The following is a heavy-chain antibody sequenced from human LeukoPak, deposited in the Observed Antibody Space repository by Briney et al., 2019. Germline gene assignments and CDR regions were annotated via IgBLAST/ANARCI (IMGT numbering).Heavy chain of an antibody. J-gene: IGHJ6*03. CDR3: AREYSSSWDLAYYYYYYMDV. Sequence: SETLSLTCTVSGGSISSSSYYWGWLRQPPGTGLEWIGSIYYSGSTYYNPSLKSRVTISVDTSKNQFSLKLSSVTAADTAVYYCAREYSSSWDLAYYYYYYMDVWGKGTTVTVSS. D-gene: IGHD6-13*01. CDR2: IYYSGST. V-gene: IGHV4-39*07. CDR1: GGSISSSSYY.